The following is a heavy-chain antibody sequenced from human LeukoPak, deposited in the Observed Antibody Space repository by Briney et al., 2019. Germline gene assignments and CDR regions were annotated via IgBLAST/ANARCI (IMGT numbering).Heavy chain of an antibody. V-gene: IGHV1-18*01. CDR1: GYTFTSYG. CDR3: ATGYSGSYCFDY. Sequence: ASVKVSCKASGYTFTSYGISWVRQAPGQGLEWMGWITTYNGYTNYAQKLQGRVTMTEETSTGTAYMELSSLRSEDTAVYYCATGYSGSYCFDYWGQGTLSPSPQ. CDR2: ITTYNGYT. D-gene: IGHD1-26*01. J-gene: IGHJ4*02.